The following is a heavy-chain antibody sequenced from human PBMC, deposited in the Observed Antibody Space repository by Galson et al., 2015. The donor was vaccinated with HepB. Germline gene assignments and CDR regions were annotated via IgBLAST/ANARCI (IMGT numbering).Heavy chain of an antibody. Sequence: TLSLTCTVSGGSISSGGYYWSWIRQHPGKGLEWIGYIYYSGSTYYNPSLKSRVTISVDTSKNQFSLKLSSVTAADTAVYDCARLTYYDFWSGVNWFDPWGQGTLVTVSS. D-gene: IGHD3-3*01. CDR1: GGSISSGGYY. V-gene: IGHV4-31*03. J-gene: IGHJ5*02. CDR2: IYYSGST. CDR3: ARLTYYDFWSGVNWFDP.